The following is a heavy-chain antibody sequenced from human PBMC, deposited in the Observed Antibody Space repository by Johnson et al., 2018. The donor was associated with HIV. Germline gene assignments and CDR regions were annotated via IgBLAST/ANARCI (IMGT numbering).Heavy chain of an antibody. D-gene: IGHD6-13*01. CDR1: GLTFDSYS. J-gene: IGHJ3*02. Sequence: QVQLVESGGGLVQPGGSLRLSCKASGLTFDSYSMSWVRQAPGKGLEWVAVISYDGSNKYYADSVKGRFTISRDNSKNTLYLQMNSLRAEDTAVYYCARGERYSSSHDDAFDIWGQGTMVTVSS. CDR2: ISYDGSNK. CDR3: ARGERYSSSHDDAFDI. V-gene: IGHV3-30*03.